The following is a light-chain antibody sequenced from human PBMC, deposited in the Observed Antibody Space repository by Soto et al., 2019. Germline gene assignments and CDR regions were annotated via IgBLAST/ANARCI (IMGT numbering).Light chain of an antibody. J-gene: IGKJ4*01. CDR3: HQYGISP. CDR1: QSVSSNY. V-gene: IGKV3-20*01. Sequence: IVLTQSPATLSLSPGKRATLSCRASQSVSSNYLAWYQQKPGQAPRLLXYGASSRATGIPDRFSGSGSGTEFSXXISRLEPEDFAVYYCHQYGISPFGGGTKVDIK. CDR2: GAS.